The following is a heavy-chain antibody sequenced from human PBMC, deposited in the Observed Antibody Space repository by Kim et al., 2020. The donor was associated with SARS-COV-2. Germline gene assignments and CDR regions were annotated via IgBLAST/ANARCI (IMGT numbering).Heavy chain of an antibody. V-gene: IGHV3-74*01. J-gene: IGHJ3*02. CDR3: ARDAGGSYGDAFDI. Sequence: ADSVQCRLTISRDNAKNTLSLQMNSLRAEDTAVYYCARDAGGSYGDAFDIWGQGTMVTVSS. D-gene: IGHD1-26*01.